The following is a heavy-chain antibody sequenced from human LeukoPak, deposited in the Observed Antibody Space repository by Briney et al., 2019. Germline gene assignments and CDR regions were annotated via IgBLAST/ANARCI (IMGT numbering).Heavy chain of an antibody. J-gene: IGHJ3*02. Sequence: GGSLRLSCAASGFTFSSYSMNWVRQAPGKGLEWVSSISSSSSYIYYADSVKGRFTISRDNAKNSLYLQMNSLRAEDTAVYYCARARSDGACDIWGQGTMVTVSS. CDR1: GFTFSSYS. CDR2: ISSSSSYI. D-gene: IGHD3-3*01. CDR3: ARARSDGACDI. V-gene: IGHV3-21*01.